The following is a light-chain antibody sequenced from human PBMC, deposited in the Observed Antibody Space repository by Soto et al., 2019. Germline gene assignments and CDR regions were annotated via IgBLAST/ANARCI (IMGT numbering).Light chain of an antibody. J-gene: IGKJ4*01. CDR1: QSVPSTY. Sequence: EIVLTQSPGTLSLSPGERATLSCRASQSVPSTYLAWYQQRPGQAPRLLIYGASTRAPGIPDRFSGSGSGTDFTLTVSGLEPEDFAVYFCQQYDNWPLTFGGGTKVEIK. CDR3: QQYDNWPLT. CDR2: GAS. V-gene: IGKV3-20*01.